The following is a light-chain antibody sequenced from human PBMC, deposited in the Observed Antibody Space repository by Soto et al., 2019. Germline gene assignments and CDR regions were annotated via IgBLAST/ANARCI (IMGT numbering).Light chain of an antibody. J-gene: IGKJ5*01. CDR1: QSVSSSY. Sequence: MLLTQSPVTLSLPSGETATLSCTASQSVSSSYLAWYQQKPGQAPRLLIYGASTRATGIPARFSGSGSGTEFTLTISSLQSEDFAVYYCQQYNNWPITFGQGTRLEIK. V-gene: IGKV3-15*01. CDR2: GAS. CDR3: QQYNNWPIT.